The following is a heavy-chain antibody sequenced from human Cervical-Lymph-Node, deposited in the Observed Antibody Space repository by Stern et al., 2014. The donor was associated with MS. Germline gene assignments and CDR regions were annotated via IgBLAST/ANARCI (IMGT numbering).Heavy chain of an antibody. V-gene: IGHV1-18*01. J-gene: IGHJ5*01. Sequence: VQLVESGAEVKRPGASVKVSCKTSGYSFSMYGINWVRQAPGQGLEWMGWISPYNGNTDYAQKVEGRVTLTTDTSTSTAYMELRGLRSDDTAVYYCARPYYYESSGYHDSWGQGTLVTVSS. CDR3: ARPYYYESSGYHDS. D-gene: IGHD3-22*01. CDR2: ISPYNGNT. CDR1: GYSFSMYG.